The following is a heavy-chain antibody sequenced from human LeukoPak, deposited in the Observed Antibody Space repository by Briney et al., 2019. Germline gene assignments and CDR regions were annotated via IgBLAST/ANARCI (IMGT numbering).Heavy chain of an antibody. CDR1: RFTFNTYW. Sequence: PGGSLRLSCAASRFTFNTYWMHWVRQAPGKGLVWVSRIDSDGYSTAYADSVKGRFTISRDNAKNSVYLQMNSLRAEDTALYYCARGSGSSWYFYFDYWGQGTLVTVSS. CDR3: ARGSGSSWYFYFDY. V-gene: IGHV3-74*01. J-gene: IGHJ4*02. D-gene: IGHD6-13*01. CDR2: IDSDGYST.